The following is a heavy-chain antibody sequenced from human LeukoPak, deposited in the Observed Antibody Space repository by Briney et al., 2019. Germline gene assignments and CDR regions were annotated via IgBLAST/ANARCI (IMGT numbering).Heavy chain of an antibody. CDR2: IYYSGST. CDR1: GGSIRSYY. CDR3: ARGLTTVTTWGAFDI. D-gene: IGHD4-17*01. Sequence: SETLSLTCTVSGGSIRSYYWSWIRQPPGKGLEWIGYIYYSGSTNYNPSLKSRVTISVDTSKNQFSLKLSSVTAADTAVYYCARGLTTVTTWGAFDIWGQGTMVTVSS. V-gene: IGHV4-59*01. J-gene: IGHJ3*02.